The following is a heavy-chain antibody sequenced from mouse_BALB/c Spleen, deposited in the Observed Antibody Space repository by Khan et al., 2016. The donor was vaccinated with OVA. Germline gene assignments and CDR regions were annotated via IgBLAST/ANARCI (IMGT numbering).Heavy chain of an antibody. V-gene: IGHV1-69*02. D-gene: IGHD2-10*02. CDR3: ARFGYGIHWYFDV. CDR1: GYNFSSYW. J-gene: IGHJ1*01. Sequence: QVQLQQPGAELVKPGAPVKLSCKAHGYNFSSYWMNWVKQRPGRGLEWIGRIDPSDSETNYNQNFKDKATLTVDKSSSTAYIQLSSLTSEDSAVYYGARFGYGIHWYFDVWGAGTTVTASS. CDR2: IDPSDSET.